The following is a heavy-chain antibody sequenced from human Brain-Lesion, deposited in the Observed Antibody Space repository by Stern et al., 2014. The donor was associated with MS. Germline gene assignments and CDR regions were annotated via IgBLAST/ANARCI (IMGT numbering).Heavy chain of an antibody. CDR2: INPKSGGT. CDR1: GYTFTGYY. D-gene: IGHD3-22*01. Sequence: DQLVESGAEVKKPGASVKVSCKASGYTFTGYYIHWVRQAPGQGLEWMGWINPKSGGTNYAQKFQGWVTMTRDTSINTAYMELSRLRSDDTAVYYCATYYYDITGYNDFWGQGTLVTVSS. V-gene: IGHV1-2*04. J-gene: IGHJ4*02. CDR3: ATYYYDITGYNDF.